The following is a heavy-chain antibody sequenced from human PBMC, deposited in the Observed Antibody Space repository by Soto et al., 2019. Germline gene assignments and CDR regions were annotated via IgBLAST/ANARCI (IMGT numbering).Heavy chain of an antibody. V-gene: IGHV3-74*01. J-gene: IGHJ4*02. CDR1: GFTFSSYW. CDR2: INEYGSTI. D-gene: IGHD3-16*01. Sequence: DVQLVESGGGLVRPGGSLRLSCAASGFTFSSYWMHWVRQVPGKGLVWVSRINEYGSTINYADSVKSRFTISRDNSKNTLYLEMNSLGGEDAAVYYCTRDIGGRGAYWGQGTLVTVSS. CDR3: TRDIGGRGAY.